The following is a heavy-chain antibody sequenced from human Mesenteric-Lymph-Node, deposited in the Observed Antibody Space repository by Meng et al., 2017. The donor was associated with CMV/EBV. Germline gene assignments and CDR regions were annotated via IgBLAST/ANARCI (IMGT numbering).Heavy chain of an antibody. Sequence: GGSLRLSCAASGFSFSTFAMHWVRQAPGKGLEWVAVIWPDGSKAYYEDSVKGRFAISRDNSKNALYLQMSSLRAEDTAVYYCAKGDAAMDRISYWDQGTLVTVSS. CDR2: IWPDGSKA. J-gene: IGHJ4*02. CDR1: GFSFSTFA. CDR3: AKGDAAMDRISY. D-gene: IGHD1-14*01. V-gene: IGHV3-33*06.